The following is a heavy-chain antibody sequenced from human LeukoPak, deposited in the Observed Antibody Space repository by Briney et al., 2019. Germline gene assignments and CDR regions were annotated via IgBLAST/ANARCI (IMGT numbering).Heavy chain of an antibody. CDR1: GFSFSNYA. CDR3: AKNMRGYSYGIDY. D-gene: IGHD5-18*01. J-gene: IGHJ4*02. CDR2: ISGSGGST. Sequence: GGSLRLSSAASGFSFSNYAMTWVRQAPGKGLEWVSVISGSGGSTYYADSVKGRVTISRDNSKNTLYLQMNSLRAEDTAVYYCAKNMRGYSYGIDYWGQGTLVTVSS. V-gene: IGHV3-23*01.